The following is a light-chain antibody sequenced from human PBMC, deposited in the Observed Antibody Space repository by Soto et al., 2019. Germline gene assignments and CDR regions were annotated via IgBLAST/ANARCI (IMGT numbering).Light chain of an antibody. Sequence: EIVMTQSPATLSVSLGERATLSCRASQSVSSNLAWYQQKPGQAPRLLIYGASTRATGIPARFSGSGSGTEFTLTISSLQSEDFAVYYCQQYNNWQRTFGQGTKVDIK. CDR1: QSVSSN. J-gene: IGKJ1*01. CDR3: QQYNNWQRT. V-gene: IGKV3-15*01. CDR2: GAS.